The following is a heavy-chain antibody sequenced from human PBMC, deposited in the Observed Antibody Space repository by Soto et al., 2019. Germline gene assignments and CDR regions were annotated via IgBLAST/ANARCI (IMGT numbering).Heavy chain of an antibody. CDR1: GDTIRSSSHY. CDR2: IYYSGST. Sequence: SETLSLTCSVSGDTIRSSSHYWGWIRQPPGKGLEWIGSIYYSGSTYYNPSLKSRVTISVDTSKNQFSLKLRSVTAADTAVYYCAREFYYYYGMDVWGQGTTVTVSS. V-gene: IGHV4-39*01. CDR3: AREFYYYYGMDV. J-gene: IGHJ6*02.